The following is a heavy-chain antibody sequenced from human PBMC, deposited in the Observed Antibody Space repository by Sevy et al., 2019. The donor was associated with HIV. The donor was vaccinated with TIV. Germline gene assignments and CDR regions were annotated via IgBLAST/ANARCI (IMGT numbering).Heavy chain of an antibody. CDR3: ARAFPNILTGYYDY. D-gene: IGHD3-9*01. Sequence: ASVKVSCKASGDTFSIYGISWVRQAPGQGLEWMGWIIPLFDTTNNAQKFHDRVTFTADESTSTAYMELSSLRSEDTAMYYCARAFPNILTGYYDYWGQGTLVTVSS. CDR2: IIPLFDTT. CDR1: GDTFSIYG. J-gene: IGHJ4*02. V-gene: IGHV1-69*13.